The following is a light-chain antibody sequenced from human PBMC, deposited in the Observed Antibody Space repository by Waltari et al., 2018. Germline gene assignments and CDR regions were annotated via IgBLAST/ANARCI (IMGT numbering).Light chain of an antibody. Sequence: DIQMTQSPSSLSASVGDTVNGTCRASQDINEELNWYQQKPGKPPTLLIYTSTNLQTWFSPRFSGSGSGTDFTLTIRSLQPDDAATYYCQQDSTSPYTFGQGTKLEI. V-gene: IGKV1-27*01. CDR2: TST. J-gene: IGKJ2*01. CDR3: QQDSTSPYT. CDR1: QDINEE.